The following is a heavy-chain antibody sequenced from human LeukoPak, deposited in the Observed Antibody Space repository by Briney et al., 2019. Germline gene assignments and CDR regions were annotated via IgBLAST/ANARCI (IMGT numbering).Heavy chain of an antibody. CDR3: ARGAYYDFWSGYPRYYFDY. CDR1: GGSISRSSYY. D-gene: IGHD3-3*01. V-gene: IGHV4-39*07. Sequence: SETLSLTCTVSGGSISRSSYYWGRIRQPPGKGLEWIGSIYYSGSTYYNPSLKSRVTISVDTSKNQFSLKLSSVTAADTAVYYCARGAYYDFWSGYPRYYFDYWGQGTLVTVSS. J-gene: IGHJ4*02. CDR2: IYYSGST.